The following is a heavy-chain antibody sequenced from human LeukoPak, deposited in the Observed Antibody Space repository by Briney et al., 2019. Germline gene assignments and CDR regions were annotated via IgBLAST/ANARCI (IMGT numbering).Heavy chain of an antibody. CDR3: ARATYHYDSSGYYNWFDP. Sequence: SETLSLTCTVSGGSISSSSYYWGWIRQPPGKGLEWIGSIYYGGSTNYNPSLKSRVTISVDTSKNQFSLKLSSVTAADTAVYYCARATYHYDSSGYYNWFDPWGQGTLVTVSS. D-gene: IGHD3-22*01. CDR1: GGSISSSSYY. CDR2: IYYGGST. V-gene: IGHV4-39*07. J-gene: IGHJ5*02.